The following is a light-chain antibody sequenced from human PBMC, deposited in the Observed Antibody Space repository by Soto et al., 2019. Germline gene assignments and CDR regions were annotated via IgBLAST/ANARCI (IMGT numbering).Light chain of an antibody. V-gene: IGKV3-15*01. CDR1: QSAHNN. Sequence: EIVMTQSPATLSVSPGERATLSCRASQSAHNNLAWYQQKPGQAPRLLIYLTSTRATGVPARFSGSGSGTDVTLTISSLQSEDFAFYQWWQLTFGGGTKVEIK. J-gene: IGKJ4*01. CDR3: WQLT. CDR2: LTS.